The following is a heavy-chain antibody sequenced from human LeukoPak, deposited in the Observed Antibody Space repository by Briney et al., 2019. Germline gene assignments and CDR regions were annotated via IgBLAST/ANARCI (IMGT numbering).Heavy chain of an antibody. D-gene: IGHD5-18*01. J-gene: IGHJ4*02. CDR3: AKDQGYSYYYLDY. CDR2: INGNGAST. V-gene: IGHV3-23*01. Sequence: PGGSLRLSCAASGFTFNTHAMSWVRQAPGKGLEWVSGINGNGASTYYSDSVKGRCTISRDNSKNTLYLQMSSLRAEDTAIYYCAKDQGYSYYYLDYWGQGTLVTVSS. CDR1: GFTFNTHA.